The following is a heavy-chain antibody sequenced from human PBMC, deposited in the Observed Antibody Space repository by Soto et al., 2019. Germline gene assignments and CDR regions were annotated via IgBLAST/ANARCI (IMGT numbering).Heavy chain of an antibody. J-gene: IGHJ6*02. CDR2: IWYDGSNK. CDR3: AREQGSGPEPLYYGMDV. CDR1: GFTFSSYG. D-gene: IGHD3-10*01. V-gene: IGHV3-33*01. Sequence: QVQLVESGGGVVQPGRSLRLSCAASGFTFSSYGMHWVRQAPGKGLEWVAVIWYDGSNKYYADSVKGRFTISRDNSKNTLYLQMNSLRAEDTAVYYCAREQGSGPEPLYYGMDVWGQGTTVTVSS.